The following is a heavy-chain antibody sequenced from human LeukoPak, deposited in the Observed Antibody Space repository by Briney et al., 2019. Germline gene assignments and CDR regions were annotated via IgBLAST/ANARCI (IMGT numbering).Heavy chain of an antibody. V-gene: IGHV1-2*02. CDR1: GYTFTGYY. CDR2: INPNSGGT. CDR3: ARGTWDCSSTSCYSGNWFDP. J-gene: IGHJ5*02. D-gene: IGHD2-2*02. Sequence: ASVKVSCXASGYTFTGYYMHWVRQAPGQGLEWMGWINPNSGGTNYAQKFQGRVTMPRDTSISTAYMELSRLRSGDTAVYYCARGTWDCSSTSCYSGNWFDPWGQGTLVTVSS.